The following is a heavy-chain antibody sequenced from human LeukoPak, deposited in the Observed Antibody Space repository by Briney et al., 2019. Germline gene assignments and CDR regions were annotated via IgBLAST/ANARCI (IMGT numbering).Heavy chain of an antibody. J-gene: IGHJ5*02. V-gene: IGHV1-24*01. CDR3: ARARYGGLNWFDP. CDR1: GYTLTELS. D-gene: IGHD4-23*01. CDR2: FDPEDGKT. Sequence: GASVKVSCKVSGYTLTELSMFWVGQAPGKGRECMGSFDPEDGKTVYAQKFQGRVTMTEDTSTDTAYMELSSLRSEDTAVYYCARARYGGLNWFDPWGPGTLVTVSS.